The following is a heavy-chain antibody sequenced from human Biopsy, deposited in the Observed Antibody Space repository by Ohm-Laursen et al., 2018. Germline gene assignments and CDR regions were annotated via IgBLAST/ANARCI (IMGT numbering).Heavy chain of an antibody. V-gene: IGHV3-53*01. CDR1: GFTVSSNY. D-gene: IGHD1-1*01. Sequence: SLRLSCAASGFTVSSNYMNWVRQAPGKGLEWVSIIYSGGNTYYADSVKGRFTISRDNSKNTVYLQMNSLRAEDTAVYYCVRDPRDGRTGKSTKDALDIWGQGTMVTVSS. CDR2: IYSGGNT. J-gene: IGHJ3*02. CDR3: VRDPRDGRTGKSTKDALDI.